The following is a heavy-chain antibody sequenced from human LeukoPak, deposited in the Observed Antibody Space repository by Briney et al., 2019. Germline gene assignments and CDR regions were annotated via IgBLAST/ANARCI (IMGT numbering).Heavy chain of an antibody. D-gene: IGHD2-15*01. CDR1: GFSFSSYA. J-gene: IGHJ4*02. CDR2: ISGSGGST. V-gene: IGHV3-23*01. CDR3: AKDGGNIVVVVAALHY. Sequence: GGSLRLSCAASGFSFSSYAMSWVRQAPGKGLEWVSSISGSGGSTNYADSVKGRFTVSRDNSKNTLYLQMNSLRAEDTAVYYCAKDGGNIVVVVAALHYWGQGTLVTVSS.